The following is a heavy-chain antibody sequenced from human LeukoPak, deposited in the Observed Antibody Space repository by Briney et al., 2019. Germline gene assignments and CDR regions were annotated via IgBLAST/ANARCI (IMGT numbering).Heavy chain of an antibody. CDR3: AKEMYYYGSGSSSDY. Sequence: GGSLRLSCAASGFTFSNYGMSWVRQAPGKGLEWVSGISGSGGSTYYADSVKGRFTISRDNSKNTLYLQTNSLTAEDTAVFYCAKEMYYYGSGSSSDYWGQGTLVTVSS. V-gene: IGHV3-23*01. CDR2: ISGSGGST. J-gene: IGHJ4*02. CDR1: GFTFSNYG. D-gene: IGHD3-10*01.